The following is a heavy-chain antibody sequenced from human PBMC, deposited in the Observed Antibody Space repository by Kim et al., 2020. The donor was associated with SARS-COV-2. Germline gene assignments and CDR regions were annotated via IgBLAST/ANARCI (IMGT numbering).Heavy chain of an antibody. CDR3: ARSMWGGDCYYDY. CDR1: GFTFSSYS. CDR2: ISSSSSYI. V-gene: IGHV3-21*01. Sequence: GGSLRLSCAASGFTFSSYSMNWVRQAPGKGLEWVSSISSSSSYIYYADSVKGRFTISRDNAKNSLYLQMNSLRAEDTAVYYCARSMWGGDCYYDYWGQGTLVTVSS. J-gene: IGHJ4*02. D-gene: IGHD2-21*02.